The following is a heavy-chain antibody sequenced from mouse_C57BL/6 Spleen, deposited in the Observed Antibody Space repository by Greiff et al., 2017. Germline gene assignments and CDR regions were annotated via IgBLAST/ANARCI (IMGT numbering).Heavy chain of an antibody. CDR3: ARGGYGRRGAMDY. J-gene: IGHJ4*01. CDR2: INYDGSST. D-gene: IGHD1-1*01. V-gene: IGHV5-16*01. CDR1: GFTFSDYY. Sequence: EVKLMESEGGLVQPGSSMKLSCTASGFTFSDYYMAWVRQVPEKGLEWVANINYDGSSTYYLDSLKSRFIISRDNAKNILYLQMSSLKSEDTATYYCARGGYGRRGAMDYWGQGTSVTVSS.